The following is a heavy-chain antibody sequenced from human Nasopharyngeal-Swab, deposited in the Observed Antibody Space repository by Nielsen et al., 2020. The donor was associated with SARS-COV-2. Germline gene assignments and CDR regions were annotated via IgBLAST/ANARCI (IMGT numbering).Heavy chain of an antibody. Sequence: SETLSLTCTVSGGSISSYYWSWIRKPPGKGLEWIGYIYYSGSTNYNPSLKRRVTISVDTSKNQFSLKLSSVTAADTAVYYCARDLGIRFLEWLPGFDPWGQGTLVTVSS. CDR1: GGSISSYY. J-gene: IGHJ5*02. V-gene: IGHV4-59*13. D-gene: IGHD3-3*01. CDR3: ARDLGIRFLEWLPGFDP. CDR2: IYYSGST.